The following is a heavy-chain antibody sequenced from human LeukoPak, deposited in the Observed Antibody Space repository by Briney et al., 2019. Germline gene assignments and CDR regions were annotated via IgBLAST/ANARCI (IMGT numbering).Heavy chain of an antibody. CDR1: GFTLNDDY. J-gene: IGHJ4*02. V-gene: IGHV1-2*02. CDR2: INTNSGAT. Sequence: GASVKVSCKASGFTLNDDYMYWVRQAPGQGLEWMGWINTNSGATKYAQKFQGRVTMTRDTSISTLYMESSSLRLDDTAVYYCARDGNSIMVEFDYWGQGTLVTVSS. CDR3: ARDGNSIMVEFDY. D-gene: IGHD2-8*01.